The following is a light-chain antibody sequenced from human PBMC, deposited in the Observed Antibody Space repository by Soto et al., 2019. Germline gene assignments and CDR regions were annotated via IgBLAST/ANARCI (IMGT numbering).Light chain of an antibody. CDR2: KAS. Sequence: DIQMTQSPSTLSGYVGDRVTITCRASQTISSWLAWYQQKPGKAPKLLIYKASTLKSGVPSRFSGSGSGTEFTLTISSLQTDDFSTYYCQQYHSYWTFGQGTKVDI. J-gene: IGKJ1*01. CDR3: QQYHSYWT. CDR1: QTISSW. V-gene: IGKV1-5*03.